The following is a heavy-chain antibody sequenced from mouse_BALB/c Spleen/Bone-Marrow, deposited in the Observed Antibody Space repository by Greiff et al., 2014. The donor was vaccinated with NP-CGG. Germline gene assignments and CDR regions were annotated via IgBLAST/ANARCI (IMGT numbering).Heavy chain of an antibody. Sequence: QVQLQQSGAELAKPGASVKMSCKASGYTFTSYWMHWVKQRPGQGLEWIGYINPSTGYTEYNQKFKDKATLTADKSPSTAYMQLSSLTSEDSAVYYCARSRTGTYFDYWGQGTTLTVSS. D-gene: IGHD4-1*01. CDR1: GYTFTSYW. CDR2: INPSTGYT. J-gene: IGHJ2*01. V-gene: IGHV1-7*01. CDR3: ARSRTGTYFDY.